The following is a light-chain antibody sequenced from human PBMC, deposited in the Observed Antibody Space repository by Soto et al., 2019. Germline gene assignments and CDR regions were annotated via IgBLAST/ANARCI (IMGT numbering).Light chain of an antibody. CDR3: QQYYSYPYT. CDR1: QGISSY. CDR2: AAS. J-gene: IGKJ2*01. Sequence: AIRMTQSPSSLSASTGDRVTITCRASQGISSYLAWYQQKPGKAPKLLIYAASTLQSGVPSRFSGSGSGTDFTLTLSCLQSEDFATYYCQQYYSYPYTFGQGTKLEIK. V-gene: IGKV1-8*01.